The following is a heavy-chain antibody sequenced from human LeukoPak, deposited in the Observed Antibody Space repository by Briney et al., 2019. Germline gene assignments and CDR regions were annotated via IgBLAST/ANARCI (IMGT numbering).Heavy chain of an antibody. CDR1: GYSFTTYD. V-gene: IGHV1-8*03. D-gene: IGHD1-26*01. CDR3: ERVAGSIDY. J-gene: IGHJ4*02. Sequence: GASVKVSCKASGYSFTTYDINWVRQATGRGLEWMGWMNLKSGYTGYAQKFQGRVTITRDTSTSTVYMELSSLRSEDTAVYYCERVAGSIDYWGQGTLVTVSS. CDR2: MNLKSGYT.